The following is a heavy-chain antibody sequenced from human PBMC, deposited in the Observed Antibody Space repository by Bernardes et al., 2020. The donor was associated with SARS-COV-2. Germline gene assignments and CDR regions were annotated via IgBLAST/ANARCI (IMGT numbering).Heavy chain of an antibody. Sequence: ASVKVSCKASGYTFTSHYIHWVRQAPGQGLEWMGIIRPSNGDINYAEKFQGRLTLTRDTSTSTVYVELSSLRSEDTAVYYCARGLLGSGYDYGTDYWGQGTLVTVS. CDR2: IRPSNGDI. J-gene: IGHJ4*02. V-gene: IGHV1-46*01. CDR1: GYTFTSHY. D-gene: IGHD5-12*01. CDR3: ARGLLGSGYDYGTDY.